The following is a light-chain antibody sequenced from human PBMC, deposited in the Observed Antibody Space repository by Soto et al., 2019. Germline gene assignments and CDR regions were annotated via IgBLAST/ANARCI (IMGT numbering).Light chain of an antibody. CDR3: QSYDSSPSARKV. V-gene: IGLV1-40*01. Sequence: QSVLTQPPSVSGAPGQRVSISCTGTNTNIGAGYDVNWYQLLPGTAPKLLIYANINRPSGVPDRFSGSKSGASAFLVITGLQAEDEADYYCQSYDSSPSARKVFGGGTKVTVL. J-gene: IGLJ3*02. CDR1: NTNIGAGYD. CDR2: ANI.